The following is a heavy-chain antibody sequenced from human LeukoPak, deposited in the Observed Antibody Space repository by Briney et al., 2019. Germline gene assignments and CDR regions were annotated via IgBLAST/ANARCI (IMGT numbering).Heavy chain of an antibody. Sequence: GGPLRLSCAASGFTFSDYYMSWIRQAPGKGLEWVSYISSSGSTISYADSVKGRFTISRDNAKNSLYLQMNSLRAEDTAVYYCASAEWLLLSVDYWGQGTLVTVSS. J-gene: IGHJ4*02. CDR1: GFTFSDYY. CDR2: ISSSGSTI. CDR3: ASAEWLLLSVDY. D-gene: IGHD3-3*01. V-gene: IGHV3-11*04.